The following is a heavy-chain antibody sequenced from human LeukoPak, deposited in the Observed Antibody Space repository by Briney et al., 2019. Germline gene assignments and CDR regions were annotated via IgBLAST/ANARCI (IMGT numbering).Heavy chain of an antibody. Sequence: ASVKVSCKASGYTFTSYYMHWVRQAPGQGLEWMGIINPSGGSTSYAQKFQGRVTITTDESTSTAYMELSSLRSEDTAVYYCARGAVGGYYYMDVWGKGTTVTVSS. J-gene: IGHJ6*03. V-gene: IGHV1-46*01. CDR2: INPSGGST. CDR1: GYTFTSYY. CDR3: ARGAVGGYYYMDV. D-gene: IGHD3-16*01.